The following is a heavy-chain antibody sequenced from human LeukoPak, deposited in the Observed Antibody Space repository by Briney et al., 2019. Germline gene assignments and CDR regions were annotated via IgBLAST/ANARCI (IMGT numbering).Heavy chain of an antibody. CDR2: INAGNGNT. V-gene: IGHV1-3*01. CDR3: ARGVGPDGYNLFDY. Sequence: ASVKVSCKASGYTFTSYAMHWVRQAPGQRLEWMGWINAGNGNTKYSQKFQGRVTITRDTSASTAYMELSSLRSEDTAVYYCARGVGPDGYNLFDYWGQGTLVTVSS. D-gene: IGHD5-24*01. J-gene: IGHJ4*02. CDR1: GYTFTSYA.